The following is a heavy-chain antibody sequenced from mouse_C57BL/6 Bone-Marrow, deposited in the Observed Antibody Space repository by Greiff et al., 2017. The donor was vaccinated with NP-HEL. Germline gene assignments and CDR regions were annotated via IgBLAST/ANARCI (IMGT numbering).Heavy chain of an antibody. V-gene: IGHV1-82*01. CDR2: IYPGDGDT. CDR1: GYAFSSSW. CDR3: ARVPTVVPDWYFDV. Sequence: VQLQQSGPELVKPGASVKISCKASGYAFSSSWMNWVKQRPGKGLEWIGRIYPGDGDTNYNGKFKGKATLTADKSSSTAYMQLSSLTSEDSAVYFCARVPTVVPDWYFDVWGTGTTVTVSS. D-gene: IGHD1-1*01. J-gene: IGHJ1*03.